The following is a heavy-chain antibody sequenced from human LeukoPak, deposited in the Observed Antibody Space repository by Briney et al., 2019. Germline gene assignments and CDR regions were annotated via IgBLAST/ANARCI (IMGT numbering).Heavy chain of an antibody. D-gene: IGHD3-16*02. J-gene: IGHJ4*02. V-gene: IGHV1-69*05. Sequence: SVKVSCKASGYTFTSYGISWVRQAPGQGLEWMGGIIPIFGTANYAQKFQGRVTITTDESTSTAYMELSSLRSEDTAVYYCAGSMITFGGVIALSNYFDYWGQGTLVTVSS. CDR3: AGSMITFGGVIALSNYFDY. CDR2: IIPIFGTA. CDR1: GYTFTSYG.